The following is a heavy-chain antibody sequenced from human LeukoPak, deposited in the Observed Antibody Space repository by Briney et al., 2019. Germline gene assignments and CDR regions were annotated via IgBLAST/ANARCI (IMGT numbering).Heavy chain of an antibody. CDR2: IWNDGSNK. Sequence: GRSLRLSCVASGFTFRSYGMHWVRQAPGKGLEWVAVIWNDGSNKYYADSVKGRFTISRDNSKNTLYLQMNSLRGEDTAVCYCASDREASRIAVAADYWGQGTLVTVSS. CDR1: GFTFRSYG. CDR3: ASDREASRIAVAADY. J-gene: IGHJ4*02. V-gene: IGHV3-33*01. D-gene: IGHD6-19*01.